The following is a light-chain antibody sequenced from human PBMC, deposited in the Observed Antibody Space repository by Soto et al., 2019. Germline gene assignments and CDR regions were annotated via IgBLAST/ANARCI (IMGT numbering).Light chain of an antibody. CDR3: QHLRTYPFS. J-gene: IGKJ2*03. Sequence: DIPLTQSPSFLSASVGDRVTVSCRASQDISTSLAWFQQKAGKVPQLLVYPASTLQDGVPSRFSGSGSGTYFNLTITNLQAEDFATYYCQHLRTYPFSFGPGTKLDIK. CDR1: QDISTS. V-gene: IGKV1-9*01. CDR2: PAS.